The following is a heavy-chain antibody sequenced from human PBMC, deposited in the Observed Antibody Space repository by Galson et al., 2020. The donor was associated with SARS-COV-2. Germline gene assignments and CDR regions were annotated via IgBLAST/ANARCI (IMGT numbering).Heavy chain of an antibody. D-gene: IGHD3-22*01. Sequence: GGSLRLSCAASGFTFRNYAMNWVRQAPGKGLEWVAAISGSGGSTYYADSVRGRFSISRDNSKNTLYLQMNGLRAEDTAIYYCARDTAFYYDGGGYYPTFLYWGQGTLVTVSS. J-gene: IGHJ4*02. CDR1: GFTFRNYA. V-gene: IGHV3-23*01. CDR3: ARDTAFYYDGGGYYPTFLY. CDR2: ISGSGGST.